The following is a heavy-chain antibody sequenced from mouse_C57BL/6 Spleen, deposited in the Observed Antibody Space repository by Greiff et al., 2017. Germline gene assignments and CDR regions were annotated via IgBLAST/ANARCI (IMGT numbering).Heavy chain of an antibody. Sequence: QVQLKESGPELVKPGASVKISCKASGYAFSSSWMNWVKQRPGKGLEWIGRIYPGDGDTNYNGKFKGKATLTADKSSSTAYMQLSSLTSEDSAVYFCERWLRDYAMGYWGQGTSVTVSS. CDR3: ERWLRDYAMGY. CDR2: IYPGDGDT. CDR1: GYAFSSSW. J-gene: IGHJ4*01. V-gene: IGHV1-82*01. D-gene: IGHD2-2*01.